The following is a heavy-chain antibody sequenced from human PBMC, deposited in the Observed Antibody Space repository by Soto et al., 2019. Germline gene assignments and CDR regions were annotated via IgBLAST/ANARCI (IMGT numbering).Heavy chain of an antibody. CDR3: ARSSGVATVTKYYFDY. V-gene: IGHV4-34*01. J-gene: IGHJ4*02. Sequence: NPSETLSRTCAVYGGSFSGYYWSWIRQPPGKGLEWIGEINHSGSTNYNPSLKSRVTISVDTSKNQFSLKLSSVTAADTAVYYCARSSGVATVTKYYFDYWGQGTLVTVSS. CDR2: INHSGST. D-gene: IGHD4-17*01. CDR1: GGSFSGYY.